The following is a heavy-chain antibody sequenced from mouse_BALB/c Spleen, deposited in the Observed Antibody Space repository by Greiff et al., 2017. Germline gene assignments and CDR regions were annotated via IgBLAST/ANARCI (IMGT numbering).Heavy chain of an antibody. CDR2: IDPANGNT. Sequence: VQLQQSGAELVKPGASVKLSCTASGFNIKDTYMHWVKQRPEQGLEWIGRIDPANGNTKYDPKFQGKATITADTSSNTAYLQLSSLTSEDTAVYYCARYDDYDGSMDYWGQGTSVTVSS. CDR1: GFNIKDTY. V-gene: IGHV14-3*02. D-gene: IGHD2-4*01. J-gene: IGHJ4*01. CDR3: ARYDDYDGSMDY.